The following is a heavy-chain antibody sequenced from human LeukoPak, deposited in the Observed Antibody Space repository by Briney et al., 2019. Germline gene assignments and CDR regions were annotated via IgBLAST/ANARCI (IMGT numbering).Heavy chain of an antibody. V-gene: IGHV3-48*03. CDR2: ISSSGSTI. D-gene: IGHD6-13*01. CDR3: ARDGSSSWDPDLNWFDP. CDR1: GFTFSSYE. J-gene: IGHJ5*02. Sequence: GGSLRLSCAASGFTFSSYEMNWVRQAPGKGLEWVSYISSSGSTIYYADSVKGRFTISRDNAKNSLYLQMNSLRAEDTAVYYCARDGSSSWDPDLNWFDPWGQGTLVTVPS.